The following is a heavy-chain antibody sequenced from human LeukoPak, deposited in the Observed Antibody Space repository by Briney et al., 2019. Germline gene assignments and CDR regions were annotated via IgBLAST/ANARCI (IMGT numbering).Heavy chain of an antibody. V-gene: IGHV4-38-2*02. D-gene: IGHD6-19*01. Sequence: SETLSLTCTVSGYSISSGYYWGWIRQPPGKGLEWIGSIYHSGSTYYNPSLKSRVTISVDTSKNQFSLKLSSVTAADTAVYYCARHGRSSGWYYLFDYWGQGTLVTVSS. CDR1: GYSISSGYY. CDR3: ARHGRSSGWYYLFDY. J-gene: IGHJ4*02. CDR2: IYHSGST.